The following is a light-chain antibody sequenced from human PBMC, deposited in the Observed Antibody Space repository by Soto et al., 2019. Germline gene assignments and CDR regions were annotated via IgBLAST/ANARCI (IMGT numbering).Light chain of an antibody. Sequence: EIVLTQFPGTLSLSPGERATLSCRASQSVSSNLAWYQQKPGQAPRLLIYGASSRATGIPDRFSGSGSGTDFTLTISRLEPEDFAVYYCQQYGSSPSWTFGQGTKVDIK. CDR2: GAS. J-gene: IGKJ1*01. CDR3: QQYGSSPSWT. CDR1: QSVSSN. V-gene: IGKV3-20*01.